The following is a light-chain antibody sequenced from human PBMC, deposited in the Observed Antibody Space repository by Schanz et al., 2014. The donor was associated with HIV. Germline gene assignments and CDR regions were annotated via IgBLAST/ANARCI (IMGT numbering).Light chain of an antibody. J-gene: IGLJ3*02. CDR1: SSDVGSYNL. CDR2: EIS. Sequence: QSALTQPPSASGSPGQSITISCTGTSSDVGSYNLLSWYQQSPGKAPKLMIYEISKRPSGVPDRFSCSKSGNTASLTISGLQAEDEADYYCGSYTSSGTLMVFGGGTKLTVL. CDR3: GSYTSSGTLMV. V-gene: IGLV2-14*02.